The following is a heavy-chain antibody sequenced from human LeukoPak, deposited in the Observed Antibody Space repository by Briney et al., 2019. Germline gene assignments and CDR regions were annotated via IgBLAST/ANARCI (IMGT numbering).Heavy chain of an antibody. CDR3: ARQDTTVALWYFDY. Sequence: SETLSLTCTVSGGSISSYYWSWIRQPPGKGLEWIGYIYYSGSTNYNPSLKGRVTISVDTSKNQFSLKLSSVTAADTAVYYCARQDTTVALWYFDYWGQGTLVTVSS. CDR1: GGSISSYY. J-gene: IGHJ4*02. V-gene: IGHV4-59*08. D-gene: IGHD4-23*01. CDR2: IYYSGST.